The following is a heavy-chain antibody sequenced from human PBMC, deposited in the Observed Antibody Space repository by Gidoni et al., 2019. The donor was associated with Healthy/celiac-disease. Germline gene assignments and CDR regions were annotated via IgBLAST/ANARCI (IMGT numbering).Heavy chain of an antibody. CDR2: IYYSGST. J-gene: IGHJ5*02. D-gene: IGHD7-27*01. CDR1: GGSISSYY. Sequence: QVQLQESGPGLVKPSETLSLTCTVPGGSISSYYWSWIRQPPGKGLEWIGYIYYSGSTTYNPSLKSRVTISVDTSKNQFSLKLSSVTAADTAVYYCARVKPGDPDWFDPWGQGTLVTVSS. CDR3: ARVKPGDPDWFDP. V-gene: IGHV4-59*01.